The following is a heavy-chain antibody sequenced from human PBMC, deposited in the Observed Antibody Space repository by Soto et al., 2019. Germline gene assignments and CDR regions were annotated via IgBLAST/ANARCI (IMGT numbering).Heavy chain of an antibody. D-gene: IGHD3-16*01. J-gene: IGHJ6*02. CDR1: GGTFSSYA. CDR2: IIPIFGTA. CDR3: ARGGGGPGDYYYGMDV. Sequence: QVQLVQSGAEVKKPGSSVKVSCKASGGTFSSYAISWVRQAPGQGLEWMGGIIPIFGTANYAQKFQGRVTITADESTSTAYMELGSLRSEDTAVYYCARGGGGPGDYYYGMDVWGQGTTVTVSS. V-gene: IGHV1-69*01.